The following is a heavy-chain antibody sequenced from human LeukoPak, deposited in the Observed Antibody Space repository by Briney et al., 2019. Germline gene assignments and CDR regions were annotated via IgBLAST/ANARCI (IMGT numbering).Heavy chain of an antibody. V-gene: IGHV3-21*01. CDR1: GFTFSSYS. Sequence: GGSLRLSCAASGFTFSSYSMNWVRQAPGKGLEWVSSISSSSSYIYYADSVKGRFTISRDNAKNSLYLQMNSLRAEDTAVYYCARELTVVVAATPGGFDYWGQGTLVTVSS. D-gene: IGHD2-15*01. CDR2: ISSSSSYI. J-gene: IGHJ4*02. CDR3: ARELTVVVAATPGGFDY.